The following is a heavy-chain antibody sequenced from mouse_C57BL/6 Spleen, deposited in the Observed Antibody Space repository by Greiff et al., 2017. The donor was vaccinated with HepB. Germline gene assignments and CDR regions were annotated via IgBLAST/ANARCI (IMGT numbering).Heavy chain of an antibody. CDR3: AREEAYYGSRRFDY. V-gene: IGHV1-82*01. Sequence: QVQLQQSGPELVKPGASVKISCKASGYAFSSSWMNWVKQRPGKGLEWIGRIYPGDGDTNYNGKFKGKATLTADKSSSTAYMQLSSLTSEDSAVYLCAREEAYYGSRRFDYWGQGTTLTVSS. CDR1: GYAFSSSW. D-gene: IGHD1-1*01. CDR2: IYPGDGDT. J-gene: IGHJ2*01.